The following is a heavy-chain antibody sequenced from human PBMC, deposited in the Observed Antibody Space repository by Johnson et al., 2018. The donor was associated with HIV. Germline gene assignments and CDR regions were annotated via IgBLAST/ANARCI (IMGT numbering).Heavy chain of an antibody. Sequence: VQLVESGGGLVQPGGSLRLSCAASGFIFSQYAMHWVRQAPGKGLEYVSAITNNGANTYYADSVRGRFTISRDNSKNTLYLQMNSLRAEDTAVYYCARAYSYGVFDIWGQGTMLTVSS. CDR1: GFIFSQYA. CDR3: ARAYSYGVFDI. D-gene: IGHD5-18*01. V-gene: IGHV3-64*07. J-gene: IGHJ3*02. CDR2: ITNNGANT.